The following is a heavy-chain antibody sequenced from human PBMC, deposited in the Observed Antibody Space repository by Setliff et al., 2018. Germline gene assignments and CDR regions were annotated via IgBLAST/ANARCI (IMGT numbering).Heavy chain of an antibody. V-gene: IGHV4-61*02. J-gene: IGHJ6*02. CDR2: IQSTGNT. Sequence: PSETLSLTCIVSGGSVGSGSYYWSWIRQPAGKGLEWIGLIQSTGNTNYNPSLQSRVTISIDTSKNLLSLTLKSVTAADTAVYYCAKEHVVISYVSNTHQHYGMDVWGQGTTVTVS. CDR3: AKEHVVISYVSNTHQHYGMDV. D-gene: IGHD2-21*01. CDR1: GGSVGSGSYY.